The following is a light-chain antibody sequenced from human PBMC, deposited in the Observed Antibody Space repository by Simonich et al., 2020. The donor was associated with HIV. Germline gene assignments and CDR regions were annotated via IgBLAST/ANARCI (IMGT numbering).Light chain of an antibody. Sequence: DIQMTQSPSSLSASVGDRVTITCRASQGISNSLACYQQKPGKAPKLLRYDASTLQSAVPSRFTGSGSGTNFTLTISCLQSEDFAHYYCQQYYAYPLSFGGGTKVEIK. CDR2: DAS. CDR1: QGISNS. CDR3: QQYYAYPLS. J-gene: IGKJ4*01. V-gene: IGKV1-NL1*01.